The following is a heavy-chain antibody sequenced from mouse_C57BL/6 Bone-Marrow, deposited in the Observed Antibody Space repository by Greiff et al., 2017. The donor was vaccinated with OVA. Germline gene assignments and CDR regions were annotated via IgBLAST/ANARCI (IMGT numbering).Heavy chain of an antibody. Sequence: QVQLKESGAELVKPGASVKMSCKASGYTFTSYWITWVKQRPGQGLEWIGDIYPGSGSTNYNEKFKSKATLTVDTSSSTAYMQLSSLTSEDSAVYYCARWGDGFAWFAYWGQGTLVTVSA. CDR1: GYTFTSYW. D-gene: IGHD2-3*01. CDR2: IYPGSGST. J-gene: IGHJ3*01. CDR3: ARWGDGFAWFAY. V-gene: IGHV1-55*01.